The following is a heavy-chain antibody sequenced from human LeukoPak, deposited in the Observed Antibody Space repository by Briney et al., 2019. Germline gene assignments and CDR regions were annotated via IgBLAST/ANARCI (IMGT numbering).Heavy chain of an antibody. J-gene: IGHJ4*02. Sequence: GGSLRLSCAASGFTFSSYSMNWVRQAPGKGLEWVSSISSSSSYIYYADSVKGRLTISRDNAKNSLYLQMNSLRAEDTAVYYCARGCGSSTSCYILGYWGQGTLVTVSS. V-gene: IGHV3-21*01. D-gene: IGHD2-2*02. CDR3: ARGCGSSTSCYILGY. CDR1: GFTFSSYS. CDR2: ISSSSSYI.